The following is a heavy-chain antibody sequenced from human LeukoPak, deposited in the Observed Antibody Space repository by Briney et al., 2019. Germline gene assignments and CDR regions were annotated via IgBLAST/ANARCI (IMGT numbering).Heavy chain of an antibody. V-gene: IGHV3-48*01. J-gene: IGHJ3*01. Sequence: GGSLRLSCAASGFTLSSYSMNWVRQAPGKGLEWVSYISSSSSTIYYADSVKGRFTISRDNSKNSLYLQMNSLRVDDTAVYYCGKDPNGDYIGAFDFWGQGTMVTVSS. D-gene: IGHD4-17*01. CDR2: ISSSSSTI. CDR3: GKDPNGDYIGAFDF. CDR1: GFTLSSYS.